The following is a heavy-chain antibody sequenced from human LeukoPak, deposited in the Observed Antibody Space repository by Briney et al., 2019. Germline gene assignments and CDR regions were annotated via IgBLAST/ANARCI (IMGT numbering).Heavy chain of an antibody. D-gene: IGHD6-19*01. J-gene: IGHJ4*02. CDR3: ARAQQWLPFTY. CDR1: GGSINSGSNY. V-gene: IGHV4-61*02. Sequence: PSQTLSLTCSVSGGSINSGSNYWTWIRHPAGQGLEWIGRINPIGTTDYNPSLKSRVTISVDTSKNQFSLKLTSVTAADTAVYYCARAQQWLPFTYWGPGTLVTVSP. CDR2: INPIGTT.